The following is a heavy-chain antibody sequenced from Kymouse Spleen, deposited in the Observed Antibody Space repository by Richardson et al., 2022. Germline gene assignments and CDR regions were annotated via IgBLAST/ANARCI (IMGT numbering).Heavy chain of an antibody. V-gene: IGHV3-33*01. CDR3: ARERTGTIFDY. D-gene: IGHD1-1*01,IGHD1-20*01,IGHD1-7*01. CDR2: IWYDGSNK. J-gene: IGHJ4*02. CDR1: GFTFSSYG. Sequence: QVQLVESGGGVVQPGRSLRLSCAASGFTFSSYGMHWVRQAPGKGLEWVAVIWYDGSNKYYADSVKGRFTISRDNSKNTLYLQMNSLRAEDTAVYYCARERTGTIFDYWGQGTLVTVSS.